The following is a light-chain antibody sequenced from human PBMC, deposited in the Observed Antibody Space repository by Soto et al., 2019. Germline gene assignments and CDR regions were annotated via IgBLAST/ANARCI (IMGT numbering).Light chain of an antibody. CDR1: QSVSSY. CDR2: DAS. V-gene: IGKV3-11*01. CDR3: QQRSNWPPT. Sequence: EIVLTQSPATLSLSPGERATLSCRASQSVSSYLAWYQQKPGQAPRLLINDASNRATGIPARFSGSGSGTHFAPTISSLEPEDFAVYYCQQRSNWPPTFGQGTKVEIK. J-gene: IGKJ1*01.